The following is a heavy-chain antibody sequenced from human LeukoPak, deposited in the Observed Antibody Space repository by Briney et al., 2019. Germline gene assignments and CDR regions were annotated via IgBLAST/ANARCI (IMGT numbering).Heavy chain of an antibody. J-gene: IGHJ4*02. CDR3: ARDPRKWKNTTYFDF. Sequence: GGSLRLSCAASGFTFSSYSMSWVRQAPGKGLEWVSSISSSSSYIYYADSVKGRFTISRDNAKNTLYLQMNSLRAEDTAVYYCARDPRKWKNTTYFDFWGQGILVTVSS. CDR2: ISSSSSYI. D-gene: IGHD1/OR15-1a*01. V-gene: IGHV3-21*01. CDR1: GFTFSSYS.